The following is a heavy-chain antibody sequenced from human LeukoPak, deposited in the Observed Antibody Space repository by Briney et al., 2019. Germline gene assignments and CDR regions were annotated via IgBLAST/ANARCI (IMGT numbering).Heavy chain of an antibody. CDR3: ARSLRVAVAASY. D-gene: IGHD6-19*01. V-gene: IGHV3-7*01. CDR2: VKQDGSEK. J-gene: IGHJ4*02. CDR1: GFIFSNYW. Sequence: PGGSLRLSCAASGFIFSNYWMSWVRQAPGKGLEWVANVKQDGSEKYYVDSLKGRFTISRDNAKNLLYLQMNSLTAEDTAIYYCARSLRVAVAASYWGQGTLVTVSS.